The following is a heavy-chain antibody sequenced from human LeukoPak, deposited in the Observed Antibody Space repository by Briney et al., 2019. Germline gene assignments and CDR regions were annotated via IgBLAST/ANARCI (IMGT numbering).Heavy chain of an antibody. CDR3: AKGLVAKWVRFHWSIGYFEN. Sequence: PGGSLRLSCAASGFTFSSYGMHWVRQAPGKGLEWVAFIRYDGSNKYYADSVKGRFTISRDNSKNTLYLQMNSLRAEDTAVYYCAKGLVAKWVRFHWSIGYFENWGQGTQVTVSS. J-gene: IGHJ4*02. V-gene: IGHV3-30*02. D-gene: IGHD5-12*01. CDR1: GFTFSSYG. CDR2: IRYDGSNK.